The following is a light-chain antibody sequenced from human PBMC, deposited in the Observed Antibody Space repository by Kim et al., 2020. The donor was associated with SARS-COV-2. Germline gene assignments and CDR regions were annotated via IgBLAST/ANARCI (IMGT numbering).Light chain of an antibody. CDR1: QSISTY. V-gene: IGKV1-39*01. Sequence: ASVGDRVTITCRASQSISTYLNWYQQKPGKAPNLLISAASTLRSGVPSRFSGSGSGTDFTLTISSLQPEDFATYYCQQSYSTLRTFGQGTKVDIK. J-gene: IGKJ1*01. CDR2: AAS. CDR3: QQSYSTLRT.